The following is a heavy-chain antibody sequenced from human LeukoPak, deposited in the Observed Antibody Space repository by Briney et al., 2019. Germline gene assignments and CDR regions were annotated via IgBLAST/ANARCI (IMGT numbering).Heavy chain of an antibody. V-gene: IGHV1-2*02. CDR1: GYTFTGYY. J-gene: IGHJ4*02. D-gene: IGHD3-3*01. Sequence: ASVKVSCKASGYTFTGYYMHWVRQAPGQGLEWMGWINPNSGGTNYAQKFQGRVTMTRDTSISTAYMELSRLRADDTAVYYCARDKYDFWSGYYPLFDYWGQGTLVTVSS. CDR2: INPNSGGT. CDR3: ARDKYDFWSGYYPLFDY.